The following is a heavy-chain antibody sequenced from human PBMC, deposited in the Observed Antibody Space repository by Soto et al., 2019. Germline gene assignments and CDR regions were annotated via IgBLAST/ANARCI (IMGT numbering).Heavy chain of an antibody. Sequence: QVQLQQWGAGLLKPSETLSLTCAIYGGSFSGYYWNWIRQSPEKGLEWIGEINHSGITTYNPSLRSRLTISVDTSKNQFSLRVTSVTAADTAVYYCARGGSTVVTRDYYGMDVWGQGTTVTVSS. D-gene: IGHD2-21*02. CDR2: INHSGIT. CDR3: ARGGSTVVTRDYYGMDV. J-gene: IGHJ6*02. V-gene: IGHV4-34*01. CDR1: GGSFSGYY.